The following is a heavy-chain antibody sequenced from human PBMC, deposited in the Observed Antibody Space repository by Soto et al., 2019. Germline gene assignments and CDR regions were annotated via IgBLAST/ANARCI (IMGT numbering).Heavy chain of an antibody. J-gene: IGHJ5*02. CDR3: AKNQGVELVPLATVDWFDP. CDR2: ISGSGFKK. CDR1: GFIFENFG. V-gene: IGHV3-23*01. D-gene: IGHD1-26*01. Sequence: GGSLRLSCAASGFIFENFGMSWVRQAPGKGLEWISSISGSGFKKYYADSVKGRFTISRDNSKSAVYLELNNLSAEDTAVYHCAKNQGVELVPLATVDWFDPWGQGSVVTVSS.